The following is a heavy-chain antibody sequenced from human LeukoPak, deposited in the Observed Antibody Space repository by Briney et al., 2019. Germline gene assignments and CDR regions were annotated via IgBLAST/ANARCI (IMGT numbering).Heavy chain of an antibody. D-gene: IGHD1-26*01. Sequence: PGGSLRLSCVASGFTFTSYSMSWVRQAPRKGLEWVAVISSGGSTIYYADSVEGRFIISKDNTKKTLYLQLNSLRDEDTAVFYCARSAVGKAFDIWGQGTMVTVSS. J-gene: IGHJ3*02. V-gene: IGHV3-21*01. CDR3: ARSAVGKAFDI. CDR2: ISSGGSTI. CDR1: GFTFTSYS.